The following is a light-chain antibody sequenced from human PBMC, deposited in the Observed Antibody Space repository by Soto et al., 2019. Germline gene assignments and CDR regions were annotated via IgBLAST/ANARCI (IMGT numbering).Light chain of an antibody. J-gene: IGKJ1*01. V-gene: IGKV3-20*01. CDR2: GAS. CDR1: QSVSSSY. CDR3: LQYGSSKT. Sequence: EIVLTQSPGTLSLSPGERATLSCRASQSVSSSYLAWYQQKPGQAPRLLIYGASSRATGIPDRFSGSGSGTDFPLTISRLEPEDFAVYYCLQYGSSKTFGQGTKVEIK.